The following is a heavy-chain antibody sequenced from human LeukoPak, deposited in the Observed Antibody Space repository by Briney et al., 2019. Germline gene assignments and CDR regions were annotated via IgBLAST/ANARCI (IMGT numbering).Heavy chain of an antibody. V-gene: IGHV1-69*05. CDR3: ARGGEDCRSTSCYEDPWFDP. D-gene: IGHD2-2*01. CDR1: GGTFSSYA. CDR2: IIPIFGTA. Sequence: SVTVSCKASGGTFSSYAISWVRQAPGQGLEWMGRIIPIFGTANYAQNFQGRVTITTDESTSTAYMELSSLRCGDTGVYYCARGGEDCRSTSCYEDPWFDPWGQGTLVTVSS. J-gene: IGHJ5*02.